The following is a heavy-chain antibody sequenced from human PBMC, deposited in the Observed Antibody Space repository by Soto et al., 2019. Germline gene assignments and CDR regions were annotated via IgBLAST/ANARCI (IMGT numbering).Heavy chain of an antibody. Sequence: EVQLVESGGDLVKPGGSLRLSCAASEFTFANAWISWVRQAPGKGLEWVGRIKSKADGGTTDYAAPVKGRFTISRDESQNTLYLQMNSLKTEDTAFYYCTSLYYGHWGQGTLVTVSS. CDR3: TSLYYGH. V-gene: IGHV3-15*01. J-gene: IGHJ4*02. CDR1: EFTFANAW. CDR2: IKSKADGGTT. D-gene: IGHD4-17*01.